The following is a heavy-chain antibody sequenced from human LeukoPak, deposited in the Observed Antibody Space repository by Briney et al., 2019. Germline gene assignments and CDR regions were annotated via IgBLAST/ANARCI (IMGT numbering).Heavy chain of an antibody. CDR3: ARDWGGYYDSTGKPSDY. CDR2: ISAYNGDT. D-gene: IGHD3-22*01. V-gene: IGHV1-18*01. J-gene: IGHJ4*02. CDR1: GYTFTSYG. Sequence: ASVKVSCKASGYTFTSYGISWVRQAPGQGLEWMGWISAYNGDTKNAQKLQGRVTLTTDTSTSTAYMELRSLRSDDTAVYYCARDWGGYYDSTGKPSDYWGQGTLVTVSS.